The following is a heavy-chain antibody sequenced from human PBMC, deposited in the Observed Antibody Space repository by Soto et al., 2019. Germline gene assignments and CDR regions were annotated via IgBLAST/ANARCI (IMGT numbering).Heavy chain of an antibody. D-gene: IGHD6-13*01. J-gene: IGHJ6*02. CDR2: ISAYNGST. Sequence: ASVKVSCKASGYAFTSYGISWVRQAPGQGLEWMGWISAYNGSTNYAQKLQGRVTMTTDTSTSTAYMELRSLRSDDTAVYYCARPRQPRYYYYGMDVWGQGTTVTVSS. CDR3: ARPRQPRYYYYGMDV. CDR1: GYAFTSYG. V-gene: IGHV1-18*04.